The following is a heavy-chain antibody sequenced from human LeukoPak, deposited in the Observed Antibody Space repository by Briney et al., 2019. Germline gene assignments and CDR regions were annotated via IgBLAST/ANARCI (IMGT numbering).Heavy chain of an antibody. D-gene: IGHD3-22*01. CDR1: GLTVSSNY. J-gene: IGHJ3*02. Sequence: GGSLRLSCATSGLTVSSNYMSSVRQAPGKGLEWVSVIYSGGSTYYADSVKGRFTISRDNSKNTLYLQMNSLRAEDTAVYYCARDSWDSSGYSQIWGQGTMVTVSS. CDR2: IYSGGST. CDR3: ARDSWDSSGYSQI. V-gene: IGHV3-66*02.